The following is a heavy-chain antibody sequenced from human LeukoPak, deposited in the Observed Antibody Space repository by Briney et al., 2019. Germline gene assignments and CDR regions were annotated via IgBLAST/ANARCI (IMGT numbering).Heavy chain of an antibody. Sequence: GGSLRLSCAASGFTFSSYAMSWVRQAPGKGLEWVSAISGSGGSTYYADSVKGRFTISRDNSKNALYLQMNSLRAEDTAVYYCVMGRAGGWFGELFDYWGQGTLVTVSS. CDR2: ISGSGGST. J-gene: IGHJ4*02. CDR3: VMGRAGGWFGELFDY. V-gene: IGHV3-23*01. D-gene: IGHD3-10*01. CDR1: GFTFSSYA.